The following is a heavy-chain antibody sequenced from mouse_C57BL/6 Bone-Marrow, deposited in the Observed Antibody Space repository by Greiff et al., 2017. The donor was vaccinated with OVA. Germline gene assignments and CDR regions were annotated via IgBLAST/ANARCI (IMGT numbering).Heavy chain of an antibody. CDR2: ISDGGSYT. CDR3: ARDELTGGWFAY. V-gene: IGHV5-4*01. CDR1: GFTFSSYA. D-gene: IGHD4-1*01. J-gene: IGHJ3*01. Sequence: EVQLVESGGGLVKPGGSLKLSCAASGFTFSSYAMSWVRQTPEKRLEWVATISDGGSYTYYPDNVKGRFTISRDNAKNNLYLQMSHLKSEATAMYYCARDELTGGWFAYWGQGTLVTVSA.